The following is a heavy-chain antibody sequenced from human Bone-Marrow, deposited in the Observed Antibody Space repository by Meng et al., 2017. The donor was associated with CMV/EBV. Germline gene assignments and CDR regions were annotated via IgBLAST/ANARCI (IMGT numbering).Heavy chain of an antibody. CDR1: YTFTGYY. CDR3: ARGYIVGTTTAWSDP. Sequence: YTFTGYYLHWVRQAPQAPGQGPEWMGWINPNSGATNYAQKFQGRVTMTRDTSISTGYMELSGLKPDDTAVYYCARGYIVGTTTAWSDPWGQGTLVPSPQ. J-gene: IGHJ5*02. V-gene: IGHV1-2*02. CDR2: INPNSGAT. D-gene: IGHD1-26*01.